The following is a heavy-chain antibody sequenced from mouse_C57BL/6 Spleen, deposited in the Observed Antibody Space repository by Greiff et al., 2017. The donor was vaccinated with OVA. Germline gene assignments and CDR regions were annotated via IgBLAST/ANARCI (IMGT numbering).Heavy chain of an antibody. CDR2: IYPGGGYT. V-gene: IGHV1-63*01. Sequence: VQLQQSAAELVRPGTSVKMSCKASGYTFTNYWIGWAKQRPGHGLEWIGDIYPGGGYTNYNEKFKGKATLTADKSSSTAYMQFSSLTSEDSAIYYCARGELGDYYAMDYWGQGTSVTVSS. CDR3: ARGELGDYYAMDY. J-gene: IGHJ4*01. CDR1: GYTFTNYW.